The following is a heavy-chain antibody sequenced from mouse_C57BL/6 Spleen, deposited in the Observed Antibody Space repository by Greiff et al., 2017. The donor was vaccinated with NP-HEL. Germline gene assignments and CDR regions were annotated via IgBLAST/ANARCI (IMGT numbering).Heavy chain of an antibody. CDR1: GFTFSDFY. CDR3: ARDARYDYGSSPGYFDV. Sequence: DVMLVESGGGLVQSGRSLRLSCATSGFTFSDFYMEWVRQAPGKGLEWIAASRNKANDYTTEYSASVKGRFIVSRDTSQSILYLQMNALRAEDTAIYYCARDARYDYGSSPGYFDVWGTGTTVTVSS. J-gene: IGHJ1*03. V-gene: IGHV7-1*01. D-gene: IGHD1-1*01. CDR2: SRNKANDYTT.